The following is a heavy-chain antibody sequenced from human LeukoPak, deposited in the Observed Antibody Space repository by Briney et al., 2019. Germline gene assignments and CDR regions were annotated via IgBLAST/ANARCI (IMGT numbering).Heavy chain of an antibody. Sequence: SETLSLTCTVSGGSISSSSYYWGWIRQPPGKGLEWIGSIYYSGSTYYNPSLKSRVTISVDTSKNQFSLKLSSVTAADTAVYYCARQRPTRPGYCSGGSCPSYFDYWGQGTLVTVSS. D-gene: IGHD2-15*01. CDR3: ARQRPTRPGYCSGGSCPSYFDY. CDR1: GGSISSSSYY. CDR2: IYYSGST. J-gene: IGHJ4*02. V-gene: IGHV4-39*01.